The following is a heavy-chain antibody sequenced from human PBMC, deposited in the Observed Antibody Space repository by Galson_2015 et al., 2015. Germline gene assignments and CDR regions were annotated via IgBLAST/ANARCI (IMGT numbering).Heavy chain of an antibody. V-gene: IGHV3-48*02. CDR3: ARGSAYIAAAGNFDY. Sequence: SLRLSCAASGFTFSSYRMNWVRQAPGKGLEWVSYISSSSSTIYYADSVKGRFTISRDNAKNSLYLQMNSLRDEDTAVYYCARGSAYIAAAGNFDYWGQGTLVTVSS. D-gene: IGHD6-13*01. CDR2: ISSSSSTI. J-gene: IGHJ4*02. CDR1: GFTFSSYR.